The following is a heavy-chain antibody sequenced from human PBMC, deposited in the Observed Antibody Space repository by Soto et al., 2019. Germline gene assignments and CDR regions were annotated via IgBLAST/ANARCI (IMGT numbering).Heavy chain of an antibody. D-gene: IGHD6-13*01. Sequence: SETLCLTCAVDGASFSGYYLTWIRPPPGTGLEWIGEINHSGSTNYNPSLKSRVTKSVDTSKNQFSLKLSSVTAADTAVYYCARDPSRPQDVKIAAAGTGLDYWGQGTLVTVSS. CDR1: GASFSGYY. J-gene: IGHJ4*02. CDR2: INHSGST. CDR3: ARDPSRPQDVKIAAAGTGLDY. V-gene: IGHV4-34*01.